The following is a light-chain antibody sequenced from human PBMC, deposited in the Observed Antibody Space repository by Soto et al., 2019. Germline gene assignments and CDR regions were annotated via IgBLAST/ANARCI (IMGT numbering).Light chain of an antibody. CDR3: SSYTSSSSYG. Sequence: QSVLPQPSSVSASPGQSITISCTGTSSDVGGYNYVSWYQQHPGKAPKLMIYEVSNRPSGVSNRFSGSKSGNTASLTISGLQAEDEADYYCSSYTSSSSYGFGTGTKVTVL. CDR2: EVS. J-gene: IGLJ1*01. V-gene: IGLV2-14*01. CDR1: SSDVGGYNY.